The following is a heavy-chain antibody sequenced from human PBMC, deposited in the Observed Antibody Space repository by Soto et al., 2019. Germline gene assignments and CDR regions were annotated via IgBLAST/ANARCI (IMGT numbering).Heavy chain of an antibody. CDR2: IDWDDDK. CDR3: ARLSYRSFNFDY. D-gene: IGHD3-16*02. V-gene: IGHV2-70*01. Sequence: SGPYAGYPTRPLTLTCTFSGFSLSTSGMCVSWLRQPPGKALEWLALIDWDDDKYYTTSLKTRLTISKDTSKNQVVLTVTNMDPVDTATYFCARLSYRSFNFDYWGQGTLVTVSS. J-gene: IGHJ4*02. CDR1: GFSLSTSGMC.